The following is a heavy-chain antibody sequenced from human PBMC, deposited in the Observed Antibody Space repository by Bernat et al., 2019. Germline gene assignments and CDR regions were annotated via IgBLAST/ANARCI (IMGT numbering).Heavy chain of an antibody. V-gene: IGHV3-21*01. D-gene: IGHD6-13*01. CDR3: ARRSLTGYSSTWYWFDP. CDR1: GFTFSSYS. Sequence: EVQLMESGGGLVKPGGSLRLSCAASGFTFSSYSMNWVRQAPGKGLEWVSSISSSSTYIYYADSVKGRFTISRDNAENSLYLQMNSLRAEDTAVYYCARRSLTGYSSTWYWFDPWGQGTLVTVSS. CDR2: ISSSSTYI. J-gene: IGHJ5*02.